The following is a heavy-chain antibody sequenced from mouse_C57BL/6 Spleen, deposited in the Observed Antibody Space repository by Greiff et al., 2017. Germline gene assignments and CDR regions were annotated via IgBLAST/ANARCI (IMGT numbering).Heavy chain of an antibody. CDR2: IRSKSNNYAT. J-gene: IGHJ1*03. CDR1: GFSFNTYA. Sequence: GGGLVQPKGSLKLSCAASGFSFNTYAMNWVRQAPGKGLEWVARIRSKSNNYATYYADSVKDRFTISRDDSESMLYLQMNNLETEDTAMYYCVRSLYDYHWYFDVWGTGTTVTVSS. CDR3: VRSLYDYHWYFDV. D-gene: IGHD2-4*01. V-gene: IGHV10-1*01.